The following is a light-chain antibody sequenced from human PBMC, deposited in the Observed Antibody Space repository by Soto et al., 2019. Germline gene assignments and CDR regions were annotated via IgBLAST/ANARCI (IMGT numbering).Light chain of an antibody. J-gene: IGLJ1*01. CDR1: SSDVGGYNY. Sequence: QFALTQPPSASGSPGQSVTISCTGTSSDVGGYNYVSWYQQHPGKVPKLMIYEVSKRPSGVPDRFSGSKSGNTASLTVSGLQAEDEADYYCSSYAGSNTDYVFGTGTKLTVL. CDR3: SSYAGSNTDYV. V-gene: IGLV2-8*01. CDR2: EVS.